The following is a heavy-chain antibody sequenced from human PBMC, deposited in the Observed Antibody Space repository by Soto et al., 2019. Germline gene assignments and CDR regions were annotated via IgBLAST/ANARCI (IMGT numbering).Heavy chain of an antibody. V-gene: IGHV3-23*01. J-gene: IGHJ6*02. Sequence: GGSLRLSCAASGFSFSSYAMSWVRQAPGRGLEWVSTIIGSGSRTYYADSVEGRFTISRDISKNTLFLQMNTLRAEDTAVYYCAKDLMFAAGRLLTSDQHFYGMDVGGQGTTVTVS. CDR1: GFSFSSYA. CDR3: AKDLMFAAGRLLTSDQHFYGMDV. CDR2: IIGSGSRT. D-gene: IGHD6-13*01.